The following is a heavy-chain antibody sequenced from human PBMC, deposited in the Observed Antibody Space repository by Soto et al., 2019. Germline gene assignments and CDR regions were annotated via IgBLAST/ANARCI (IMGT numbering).Heavy chain of an antibody. J-gene: IGHJ6*02. Sequence: VASVKVSCKASGFTFSYSAVQWVRQARGQRLEWIGCIVVNSGNTNLAQKSQESVTIARDKSTNTAYMELSGLRSEDTALYYCAPEPRYSSGWYSASTSYYYGMDVGGQGTTVNASS. V-gene: IGHV1-58*01. CDR3: APEPRYSSGWYSASTSYYYGMDV. CDR2: IVVNSGNT. D-gene: IGHD6-19*01. CDR1: GFTFSYSA.